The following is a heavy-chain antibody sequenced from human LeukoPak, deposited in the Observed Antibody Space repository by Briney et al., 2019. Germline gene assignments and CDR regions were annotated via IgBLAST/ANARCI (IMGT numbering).Heavy chain of an antibody. Sequence: PSETLSLTCAVYGGSFSGYYWSWIRQPPGKGLEWIGEINHSGSTYYNPSLKSRVTISVDTSKNQFSLKLSSVTAADTAVYYCARSGYSYGYGDYWGQGTLVTVSS. CDR2: INHSGST. D-gene: IGHD5-18*01. J-gene: IGHJ4*02. CDR3: ARSGYSYGYGDY. V-gene: IGHV4-34*01. CDR1: GGSFSGYY.